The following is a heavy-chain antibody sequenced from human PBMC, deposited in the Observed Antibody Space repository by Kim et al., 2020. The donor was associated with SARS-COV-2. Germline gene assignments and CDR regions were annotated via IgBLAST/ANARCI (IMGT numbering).Heavy chain of an antibody. CDR3: ARVPEGLTGSNAFEI. D-gene: IGHD3-9*01. Sequence: SVKVSCKASGGSFSNYAIYWVRQAPGQGLDYMGGTIPMFGTANYGQNFQGRVTITADESTSTVYMEVRSLRSDDTALYFCARVPEGLTGSNAFEIWGQGTMVIVSS. CDR1: GGSFSNYA. J-gene: IGHJ3*02. CDR2: TIPMFGTA. V-gene: IGHV1-69*13.